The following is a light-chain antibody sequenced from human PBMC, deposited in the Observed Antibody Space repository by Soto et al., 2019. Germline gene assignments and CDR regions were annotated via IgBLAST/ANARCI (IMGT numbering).Light chain of an antibody. CDR2: DVS. V-gene: IGLV2-14*01. J-gene: IGLJ2*01. CDR3: SSYTSSSTPVV. CDR1: SSDVGGYNY. Sequence: QSVLTQPASVSGSPGQSITISCTGTSSDVGGYNYVSWYQQHPGKAPKLMIYDVSNRPSGVSNRFSGSKSGNTASLTISGLPAEDDADYYCSSYTSSSTPVVFGGGTKLTVL.